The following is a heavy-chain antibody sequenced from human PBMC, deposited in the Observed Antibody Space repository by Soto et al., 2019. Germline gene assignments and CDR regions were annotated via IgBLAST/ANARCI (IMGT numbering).Heavy chain of an antibody. CDR1: GFTFSTYA. D-gene: IGHD5-12*01. V-gene: IGHV3-23*01. CDR3: AKNSPAAGYTGYPQLHY. Sequence: GRSLRLSCAPSGFTFSTYAMTWVRQAPGKGLEWVSALTGGGDTTYYSDSVKGQFTISRDNSHSKLYLQMNSLRAEDTAVYYCAKNSPAAGYTGYPQLHYRGPGTLVTVSS. CDR2: LTGGGDTT. J-gene: IGHJ4*02.